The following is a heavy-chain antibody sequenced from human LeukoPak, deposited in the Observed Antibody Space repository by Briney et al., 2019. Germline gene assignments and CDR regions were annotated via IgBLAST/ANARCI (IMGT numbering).Heavy chain of an antibody. D-gene: IGHD3-3*01. V-gene: IGHV3-9*01. CDR1: GFTFDDYA. Sequence: GGSLRLSCAASGFTFDDYAMHWVRQAPGKGLEWVSGISWNSGRVGYADSVKGRFTISRDNAKNSLYLQMNSLRAEDTAVYYCARDEARGYDFRPQDHWGQGTLVSVSS. J-gene: IGHJ4*02. CDR3: ARDEARGYDFRPQDH. CDR2: ISWNSGRV.